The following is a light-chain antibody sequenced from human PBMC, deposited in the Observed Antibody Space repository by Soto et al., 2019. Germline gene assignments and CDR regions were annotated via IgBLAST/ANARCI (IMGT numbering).Light chain of an antibody. V-gene: IGKV3-20*01. CDR2: GAS. J-gene: IGKJ4*01. Sequence: EIVLTQSPGTLSLPAGERATLSCKASQSVSSSYLAWYQQKPGQAPRLLIYGASSRATGIPDRFSGSGSGTDFTLTISRLEPEDFAVYYCQQYGSSPALTFGGGTKVEIK. CDR1: QSVSSSY. CDR3: QQYGSSPALT.